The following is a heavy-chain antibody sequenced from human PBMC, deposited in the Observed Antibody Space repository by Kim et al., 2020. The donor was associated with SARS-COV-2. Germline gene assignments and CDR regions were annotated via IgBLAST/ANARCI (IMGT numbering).Heavy chain of an antibody. D-gene: IGHD6-13*01. CDR1: GFTGYW. J-gene: IGHJ6*02. V-gene: IGHV3-74*01. Sequence: GGSLRLSCAASGFTGYWMNWVRHAPGKGPVWVSRLTTDGRTDYADTVRGRFTISRDHAKNTLFLQMTSLRVEDTAVYYCARENWYTLDVWGQGTTVTVSS. CDR2: LTTDGRT. CDR3: ARENWYTLDV.